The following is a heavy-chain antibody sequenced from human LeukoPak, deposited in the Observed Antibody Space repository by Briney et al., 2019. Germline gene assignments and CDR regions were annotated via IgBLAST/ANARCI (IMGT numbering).Heavy chain of an antibody. Sequence: ASVKVSCKASGGTFSSYAISWVRQAPGQRLEWMGGIIPMFGTANYAQKFQGKVTITADESTSTAYMELSSLRSEDTAVYYCARDVLRFLEWLEDAFDIWGQGTMVTVSS. V-gene: IGHV1-69*13. CDR1: GGTFSSYA. CDR2: IIPMFGTA. D-gene: IGHD3-3*01. J-gene: IGHJ3*02. CDR3: ARDVLRFLEWLEDAFDI.